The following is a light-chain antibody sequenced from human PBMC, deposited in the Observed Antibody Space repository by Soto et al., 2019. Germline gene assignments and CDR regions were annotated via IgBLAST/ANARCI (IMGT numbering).Light chain of an antibody. J-gene: IGKJ1*01. CDR3: QQHINWFSWS. CDR2: SVS. CDR1: QRVSSY. Sequence: ESVLTQSPATVSLSPGERATLSCRASQRVSSYLAWYQQKPGQAPRLLLFSVSNRATGIPARFSGSGSGTDFTLTISGLEPEDFPVYFGQQHINWFSWSFGKGTKVEIK. V-gene: IGKV3-11*01.